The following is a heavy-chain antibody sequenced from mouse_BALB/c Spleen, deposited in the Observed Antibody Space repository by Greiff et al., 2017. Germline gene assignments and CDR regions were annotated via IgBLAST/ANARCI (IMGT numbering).Heavy chain of an antibody. V-gene: IGHV1-54*01. D-gene: IGHD2-3*01. CDR2: INPGSGGT. CDR3: ARDGYYVFAY. CDR1: GYAFTNYL. Sequence: QVQLQHSGAELVRPGTSVKVSCKASGYAFTNYLIEWVKQRPGQGLEWIGVINPGSGGTNYNEKFKGKATLTADKSSSTAYMQLSSLTSDDSAVYFCARDGYYVFAYWGQGTLVTVSA. J-gene: IGHJ3*01.